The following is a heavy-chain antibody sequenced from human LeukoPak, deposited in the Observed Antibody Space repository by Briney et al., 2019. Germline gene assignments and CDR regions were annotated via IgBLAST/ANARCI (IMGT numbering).Heavy chain of an antibody. CDR3: ARGTYYYGSGSSNWFDP. Sequence: PSETLSLTCAVYGGSFSGYHWSWIRQPPGKGLEWIGEINHSGSTNYNPSLKSRVTISVDTSKNQFSLKLSSVTAADTAVYYCARGTYYYGSGSSNWFDPWGQGTLVTVSS. CDR1: GGSFSGYH. CDR2: INHSGST. D-gene: IGHD3-10*01. J-gene: IGHJ5*02. V-gene: IGHV4-34*01.